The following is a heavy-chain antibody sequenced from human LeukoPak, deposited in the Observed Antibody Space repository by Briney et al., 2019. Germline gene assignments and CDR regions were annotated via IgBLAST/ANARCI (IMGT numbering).Heavy chain of an antibody. D-gene: IGHD2-15*01. V-gene: IGHV3-74*03. Sequence: GGSLRLSCAACGFTLSSYWMHGVRHARGGGLVWVSRIKSDGNDIKYADSVTGRFTISRDNAKTTLYLQMDSLRAEDTAVYYCTRGSCSGGSCPRGFDPWGQGTLVTVSS. J-gene: IGHJ5*02. CDR2: IKSDGNDI. CDR1: GFTLSSYW. CDR3: TRGSCSGGSCPRGFDP.